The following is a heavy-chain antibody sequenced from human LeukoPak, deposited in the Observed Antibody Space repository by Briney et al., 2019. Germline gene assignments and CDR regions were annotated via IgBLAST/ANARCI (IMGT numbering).Heavy chain of an antibody. V-gene: IGHV3-48*04. Sequence: PGGSLRLSCAASGFTFSDYSMNWVRQAPGKGLEWISYIGISSGNTKYADSVKGRFTISGDSAKSSLYLQMSSLRVEDTAVYYCARDHNYAFDNWGQGTLVTASS. CDR3: ARDHNYAFDN. CDR1: GFTFSDYS. J-gene: IGHJ4*02. D-gene: IGHD1-1*01. CDR2: IGISSGNT.